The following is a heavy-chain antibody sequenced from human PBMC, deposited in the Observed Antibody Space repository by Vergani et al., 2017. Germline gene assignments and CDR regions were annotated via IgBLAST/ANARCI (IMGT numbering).Heavy chain of an antibody. V-gene: IGHV3-15*01. CDR1: GFTFSNAW. Sequence: EVQLVESGGGLVKPGGSLRLSCAASGFTFSNAWMSWVRQAPGKGLEWVGRIKSKTDGGTTDYAAPVKGRFTISRDDSKNTLYLQMNSLRAEDTAVYYCASGVYCSSTSCYAGRLDWFDPWGQGTLVTVSS. CDR2: IKSKTDGGTT. D-gene: IGHD2-2*01. CDR3: ASGVYCSSTSCYAGRLDWFDP. J-gene: IGHJ5*02.